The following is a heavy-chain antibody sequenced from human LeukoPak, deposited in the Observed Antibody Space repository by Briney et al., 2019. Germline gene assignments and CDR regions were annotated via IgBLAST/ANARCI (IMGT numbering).Heavy chain of an antibody. J-gene: IGHJ3*02. CDR1: GYSFTSYW. V-gene: IGHV5-51*01. CDR2: IFPSDSDT. Sequence: GESLKISCKGSGYSFTSYWVGWVRQMPGKGLEWMGTIFPSDSDTRYSPSFRGQVTISADKSISTTYLQWSSLKASDTAMYYCARRKSDAFDIWGQGTMVTVSS. CDR3: ARRKSDAFDI.